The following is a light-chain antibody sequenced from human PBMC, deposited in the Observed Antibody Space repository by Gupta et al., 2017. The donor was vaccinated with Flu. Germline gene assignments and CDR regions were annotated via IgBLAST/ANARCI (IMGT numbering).Light chain of an antibody. Sequence: DMQMNQPPSSLPSSVGDSVTITCRPSQDIADYLAWFQQKPGKAPKSLIYSASSVQSGVPPKFSGSGTGTEFTLTISSLQHEYFATYYCQQYNRYPKTFGQGTRLEMK. V-gene: IGKV1-16*02. CDR3: QQYNRYPKT. CDR1: QDIADY. J-gene: IGKJ5*01. CDR2: SAS.